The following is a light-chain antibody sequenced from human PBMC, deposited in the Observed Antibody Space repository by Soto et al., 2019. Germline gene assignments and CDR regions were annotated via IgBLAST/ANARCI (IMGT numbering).Light chain of an antibody. J-gene: IGKJ1*01. CDR2: ATS. V-gene: IGKV3-20*01. CDR1: QSVYSTY. CDR3: QQYGSSLWT. Sequence: EVVLTRSPGTLSLSPGERASLSCRASQSVYSTYLAWYQQKPGQAPRLLIYATSTRATGIPDRFSGSGSGTDFTLTISRLEPEDFAVYYCQQYGSSLWTFGQGTKVEIK.